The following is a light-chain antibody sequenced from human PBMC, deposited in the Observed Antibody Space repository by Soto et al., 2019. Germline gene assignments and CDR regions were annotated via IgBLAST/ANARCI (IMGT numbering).Light chain of an antibody. Sequence: EIVWTQSLATLSLSPGERATLSCRASQSVSGYLAWYQQKPGQAPRLLIYDASNRATGIPARFSGSGSGTDFTLTISRLEPEDFAVYYCHQGSNWPPSNTCGQGTRLEIK. CDR1: QSVSGY. CDR2: DAS. V-gene: IGKV3-11*01. CDR3: HQGSNWPPSNT. J-gene: IGKJ5*01.